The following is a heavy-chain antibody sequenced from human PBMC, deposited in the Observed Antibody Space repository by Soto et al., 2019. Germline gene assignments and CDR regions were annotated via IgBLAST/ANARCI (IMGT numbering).Heavy chain of an antibody. D-gene: IGHD3-16*01. CDR2: INTGNGNT. CDR3: GKLGGGYIFGPYLDY. J-gene: IGHJ4*02. CDR1: GYTFTLYT. V-gene: IGHV1-3*04. Sequence: QVQIVQSGAEVKKPGASVKVSCKTSGYTFTLYTIHWVRQAPGQRLEWMGWINTGNGNTKYSQRYHGRTTMRRDTTDSTAYQELNRITAEDRALYCGGKLGGGYIFGPYLDYWGQGTLVTVSS.